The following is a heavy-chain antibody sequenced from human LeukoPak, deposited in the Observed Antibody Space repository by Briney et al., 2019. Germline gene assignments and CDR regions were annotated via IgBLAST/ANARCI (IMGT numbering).Heavy chain of an antibody. CDR3: ARERTDLRFLEWLLSHFDY. V-gene: IGHV3-7*01. CDR2: VKQDGSEK. D-gene: IGHD3-3*01. Sequence: GGSLRLSCAASGFTFSSYWMSWVRQAPGKGLEWVANVKQDGSEKYYVDSVKGRFTISRDNAKNSLYLQMNSLRAEDTAVYYCARERTDLRFLEWLLSHFDYWGQGTLVTVSS. CDR1: GFTFSSYW. J-gene: IGHJ4*02.